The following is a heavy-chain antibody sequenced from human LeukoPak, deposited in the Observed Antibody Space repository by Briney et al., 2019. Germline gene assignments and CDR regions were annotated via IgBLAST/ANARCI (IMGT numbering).Heavy chain of an antibody. J-gene: IGHJ4*02. V-gene: IGHV5-51*01. CDR3: ARRGAVADTEGFFDY. CDR1: GYSFTSYW. CDR2: FYPGDSNP. D-gene: IGHD6-19*01. Sequence: GESLKISCKGSGYSFTSYWIGWVRQMPGKGLEWMGVFYPGDSNPRYSPSFQGQVTISADKSISTAYLQWSSLRASDTAMYYCARRGAVADTEGFFDYWGQGTLVTVSS.